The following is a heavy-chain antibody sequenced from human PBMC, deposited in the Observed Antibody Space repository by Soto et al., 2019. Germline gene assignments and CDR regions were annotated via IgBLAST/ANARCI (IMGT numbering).Heavy chain of an antibody. CDR2: ISYDGSNK. CDR3: AKDSGSGWSVVNYYYGMDV. D-gene: IGHD6-19*01. CDR1: GFTFSSYG. Sequence: GGSLRLSCAASGFTFSSYGMHWVRQAPGKGLEWVAVISYDGSNKYYADSVKGRFTISRDNSKNTLYLQMNSLRAEDTAVYYCAKDSGSGWSVVNYYYGMDVWGQGTTVTVSS. V-gene: IGHV3-30*18. J-gene: IGHJ6*02.